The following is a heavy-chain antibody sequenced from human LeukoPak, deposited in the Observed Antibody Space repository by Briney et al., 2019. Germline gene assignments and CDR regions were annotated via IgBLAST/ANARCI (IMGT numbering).Heavy chain of an antibody. D-gene: IGHD2-2*01. CDR3: ATGIVVVPAARDAFDI. V-gene: IGHV1-24*01. CDR2: FDPEDGET. Sequence: GASVKVSCKVSGYTLTELSMHWVRQAPGKGLEWMGGFDPEDGETIYAQKFQGRVTMTEDTSTDTAYMELSSLRSEDTAVYYCATGIVVVPAARDAFDIWGQGTMVTVSS. CDR1: GYTLTELS. J-gene: IGHJ3*02.